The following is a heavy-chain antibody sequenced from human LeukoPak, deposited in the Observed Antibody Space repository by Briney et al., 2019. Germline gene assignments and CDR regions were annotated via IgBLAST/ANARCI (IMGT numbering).Heavy chain of an antibody. CDR2: IYYSGST. Sequence: SETLSLTCTVSGGSISSYYWSWIRQPPGKGLEWIGYIYYSGSTNYNPSLKSRVTISVDTSKNQFSQKLSSVTAADTAVYYCTRVTGIVVPAAIPVFGRWFDPWGQGTLVTVSS. V-gene: IGHV4-59*01. D-gene: IGHD2-2*01. CDR1: GGSISSYY. CDR3: TRVTGIVVPAAIPVFGRWFDP. J-gene: IGHJ5*02.